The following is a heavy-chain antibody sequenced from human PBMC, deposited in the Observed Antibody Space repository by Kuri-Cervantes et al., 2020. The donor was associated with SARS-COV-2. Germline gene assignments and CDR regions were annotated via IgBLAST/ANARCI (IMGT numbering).Heavy chain of an antibody. Sequence: ASVKVSCKASGYTFTGYYMHWVRQAPGQGLEWMGSINPNSGGTNYAQKFQGWVTMTRDTSISTAYMELSRLRSDDTAVYYCARDRHPRRRYCSSTSCYGDYYYYGMDVWGQGTTVTVSS. D-gene: IGHD2-2*01. CDR2: INPNSGGT. V-gene: IGHV1-2*04. CDR1: GYTFTGYY. J-gene: IGHJ6*02. CDR3: ARDRHPRRRYCSSTSCYGDYYYYGMDV.